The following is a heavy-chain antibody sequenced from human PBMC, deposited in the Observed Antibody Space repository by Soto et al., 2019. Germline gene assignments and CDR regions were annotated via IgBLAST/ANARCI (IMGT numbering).Heavy chain of an antibody. Sequence: ASVKVSCKASGGTFISYAISWVRQAPGQGLEWMGGIIPIFGTANYAQKFQGRVTITADESTSTAYMELSSLRSEDTAVYYCARVRGDYDFWSGYYWRYNWFDPWGQGTLVTVSS. CDR3: ARVRGDYDFWSGYYWRYNWFDP. CDR2: IIPIFGTA. J-gene: IGHJ5*02. V-gene: IGHV1-69*13. CDR1: GGTFISYA. D-gene: IGHD3-3*01.